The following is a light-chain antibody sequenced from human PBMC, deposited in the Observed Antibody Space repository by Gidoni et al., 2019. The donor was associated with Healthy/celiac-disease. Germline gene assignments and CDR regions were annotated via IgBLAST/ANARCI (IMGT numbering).Light chain of an antibody. CDR2: GAS. CDR1: QSVSSSY. J-gene: IGKJ2*01. Sequence: EIVLTQSPGTLSLSPGERATLSCRASQSVSSSYLAWYQQKPGQAPRLLIYGASSRATGIPDRFSGSGSGTDFTRTISRLEPEYFAVYYCQQYNTFGQGTKLEIK. CDR3: QQYNT. V-gene: IGKV3-20*01.